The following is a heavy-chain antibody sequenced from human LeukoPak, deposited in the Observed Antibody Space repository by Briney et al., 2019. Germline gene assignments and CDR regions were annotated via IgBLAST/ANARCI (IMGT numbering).Heavy chain of an antibody. CDR2: IYYSGTT. CDR1: GGSISSSNYY. D-gene: IGHD5-24*01. J-gene: IGHJ6*03. CDR3: ARQRDGYNLGLYYYYMDV. Sequence: SETLSLTCTVSGGSISSSNYYWGWIRQPPGKGLEWIGSIYYSGTTYYNPSLKSRVTISVDTSKNQFSLKLSSVTAADTALYYCARQRDGYNLGLYYYYMDVWGKGATVTISS. V-gene: IGHV4-39*01.